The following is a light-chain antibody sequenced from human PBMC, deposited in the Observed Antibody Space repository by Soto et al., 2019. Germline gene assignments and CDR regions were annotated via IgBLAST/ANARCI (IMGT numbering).Light chain of an antibody. CDR2: GAS. Sequence: EIVMTQSPATLSVSPGERATLSCRASQSVSSNLAWYQQKPGQAPRLLIYGASTRATGIPARFSGSRSGTEFTLTISSLQSEDFGVYYCQEYNNWPPVSFGGGTKVEIK. V-gene: IGKV3-15*01. CDR1: QSVSSN. J-gene: IGKJ4*01. CDR3: QEYNNWPPVS.